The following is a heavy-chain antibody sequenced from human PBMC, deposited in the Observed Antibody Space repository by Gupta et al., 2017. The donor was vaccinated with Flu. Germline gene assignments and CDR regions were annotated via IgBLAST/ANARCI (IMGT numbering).Heavy chain of an antibody. CDR1: VGALSGYY. V-gene: IGHV4-34*01. CDR3: ARTTVAGTWVDY. Sequence: QVQLQQWGAGLLKPSETLSLTSAVYVGALSGYYWSWIRQPPGKGLEWTGEINHSGSTNYNPSLKSRVTISVDTSKNQFSLKMRSVTAADTAVYYCARTTVAGTWVDYWGQGTLVTVSS. J-gene: IGHJ4*02. D-gene: IGHD6-19*01. CDR2: INHSGST.